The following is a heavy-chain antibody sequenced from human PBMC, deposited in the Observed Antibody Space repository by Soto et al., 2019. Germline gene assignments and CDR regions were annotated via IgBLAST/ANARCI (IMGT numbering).Heavy chain of an antibody. CDR2: VSSDGTT. CDR3: ARKNVVVLGDYGFL. Sequence: EVQLLESGGGLVQPGGSLRLSCAASGFTFNNYAMRWVRQAPGKGLEWVSTVSSDGTTYYADSVKGRFTISRDNSKNTLSLQMSSLGAEDTATYFCARKNVVVLGDYGFLWGQGTLVTVSS. D-gene: IGHD4-17*01. V-gene: IGHV3-23*01. J-gene: IGHJ4*02. CDR1: GFTFNNYA.